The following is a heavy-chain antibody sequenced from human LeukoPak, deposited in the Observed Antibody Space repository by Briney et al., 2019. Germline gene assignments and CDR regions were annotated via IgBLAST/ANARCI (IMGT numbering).Heavy chain of an antibody. D-gene: IGHD3-10*01. J-gene: IGHJ4*02. CDR2: ISTYNGNA. V-gene: IGHV1-18*01. CDR1: GYTFTYFG. Sequence: ASLKVSCKTSGYTFTYFGITWVRQAPGQGLEWMGWISTYNGNAKYAQNLQGRVTMTTDTSTNTAYMELRSLRSADTAVYYCARGSLHRAYLESQRGFFDYWGQGTLVTVSS. CDR3: ARGSLHRAYLESQRGFFDY.